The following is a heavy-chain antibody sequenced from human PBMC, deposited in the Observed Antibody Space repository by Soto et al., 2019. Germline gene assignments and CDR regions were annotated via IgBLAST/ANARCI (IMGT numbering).Heavy chain of an antibody. J-gene: IGHJ6*02. CDR2: IYSRGDT. CDR3: AGIGEDVYYGMDV. Sequence: ETLSLTCSVSGGSMRSYYWNWLRQPAGKGLEWIGRIYSRGDTNYNPSVKSRVTMSVDTSKNEFSLRLNSVTAADTAVYYCAGIGEDVYYGMDVWGQGTTVTVSS. V-gene: IGHV4-4*07. D-gene: IGHD2-21*01. CDR1: GGSMRSYY.